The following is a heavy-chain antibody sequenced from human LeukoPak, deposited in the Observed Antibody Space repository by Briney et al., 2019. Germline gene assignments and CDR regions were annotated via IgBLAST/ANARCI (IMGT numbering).Heavy chain of an antibody. CDR3: SRTPDAFCSSTSC. V-gene: IGHV3-73*01. J-gene: IGHJ4*02. D-gene: IGHD2-2*01. CDR1: GFTFSGST. CDR2: ILNKANSYAT. Sequence: GRSLRLSCAASGFTFSGSTMHWVRQASGKGLEWIGRILNKANSYATAYAASVKGRFTISRDDSKNTAYLQMNSLKSEDTAVYYCSRTPDAFCSSTSCWGQGTLVTVSS.